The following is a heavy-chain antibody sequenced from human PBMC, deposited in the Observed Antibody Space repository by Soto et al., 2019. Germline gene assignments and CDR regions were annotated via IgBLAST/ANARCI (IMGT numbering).Heavy chain of an antibody. CDR3: ARGPLRNYDFWSGYSYYYYGMDV. CDR1: GYTFTSYG. D-gene: IGHD3-3*01. Sequence: ASVKVSCKASGYTFTSYGISWVRQAPGQGLEWMGWISAYNGNTNYAQKFQGRVTMTRNTSISTAYMELSSLRSEDTAVYYCARGPLRNYDFWSGYSYYYYGMDVWGQGTTVTV. V-gene: IGHV1-18*01. J-gene: IGHJ6*02. CDR2: ISAYNGNT.